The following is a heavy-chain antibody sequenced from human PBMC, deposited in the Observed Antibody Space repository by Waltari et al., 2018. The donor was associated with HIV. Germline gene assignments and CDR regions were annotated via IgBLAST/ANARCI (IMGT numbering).Heavy chain of an antibody. CDR2: MDPNSGNT. J-gene: IGHJ4*02. CDR3: ARVEMATRDFDY. D-gene: IGHD5-12*01. V-gene: IGHV1-8*01. Sequence: QVQLVQSGAEANKPGASVKVSCKASGYTFTSHDINWVRQATGQGLEWMGWMDPNSGNTGYAQKFQGRVTRTRNTSISTAYMELSSLRSEDTAVYYCARVEMATRDFDYWGQGTLVTVSS. CDR1: GYTFTSHD.